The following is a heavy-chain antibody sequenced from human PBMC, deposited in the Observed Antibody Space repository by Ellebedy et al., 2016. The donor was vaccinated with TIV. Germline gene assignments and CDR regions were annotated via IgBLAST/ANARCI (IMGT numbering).Heavy chain of an antibody. CDR1: GFTFSSYA. Sequence: PGGSLRLSCAASGFTFSSYAMSWVRQAPGKGLEWVSTISGSADSIYYADSVKGRFTISSDSSGNTLYLQMSSLRAEDTAVYYCARGVRGYWDFDYWGQGALVTVSS. D-gene: IGHD3-22*01. V-gene: IGHV3-23*01. CDR2: ISGSADSI. J-gene: IGHJ4*02. CDR3: ARGVRGYWDFDY.